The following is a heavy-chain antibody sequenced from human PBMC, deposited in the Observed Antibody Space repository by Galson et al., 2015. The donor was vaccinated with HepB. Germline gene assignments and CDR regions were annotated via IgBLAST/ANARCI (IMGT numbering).Heavy chain of an antibody. J-gene: IGHJ3*02. CDR1: GFTFDDYA. V-gene: IGHV3-9*01. D-gene: IGHD3-22*01. Sequence: SLRLSCAASGFTFDDYAMHWVRQAPGKGLEWVSGISWNSGSIGYADSVKGRFTISRDNAKNSLYLQMNSLRAEDTALYYCAKDRGSGYPFDAFDIWGQGTMVTVSS. CDR3: AKDRGSGYPFDAFDI. CDR2: ISWNSGSI.